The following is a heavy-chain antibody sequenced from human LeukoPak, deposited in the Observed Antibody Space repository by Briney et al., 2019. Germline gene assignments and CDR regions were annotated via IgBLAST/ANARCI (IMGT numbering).Heavy chain of an antibody. J-gene: IGHJ6*02. CDR2: ISAYNGNT. CDR1: GYTFTSYG. Sequence: ASVKVSCKASGYTFTSYGISWVRQAPGQGLEWMGWISAYNGNTNYAQKLQGRVTMTTDTSTSTAYMELRSLRSDGTAVYYCARELGYCSSTSCYPPYGMDVWGQGTTVTVSS. V-gene: IGHV1-18*01. CDR3: ARELGYCSSTSCYPPYGMDV. D-gene: IGHD2-2*01.